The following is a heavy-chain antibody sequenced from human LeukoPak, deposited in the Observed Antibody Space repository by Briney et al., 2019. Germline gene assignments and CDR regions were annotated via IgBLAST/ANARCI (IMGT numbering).Heavy chain of an antibody. CDR2: ISSSSSTI. CDR1: GFTFSSYS. J-gene: IGHJ3*02. V-gene: IGHV3-48*01. CDR3: ARDTLTIFGVAHDAFDI. D-gene: IGHD3-3*01. Sequence: GESLRLSCAASGFTFSSYSMNWVRQAPGKGLEWVSYISSSSSTIYYADSVKGRFTISRDNAKNSLYLQMNSLRAEDTAVYYCARDTLTIFGVAHDAFDIWGQGTMVTVSS.